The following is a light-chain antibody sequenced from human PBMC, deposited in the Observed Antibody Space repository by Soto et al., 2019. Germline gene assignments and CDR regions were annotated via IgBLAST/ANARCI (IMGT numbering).Light chain of an antibody. V-gene: IGKV4-1*01. J-gene: IGKJ1*01. CDR2: WAS. CDR1: ETVLYNNKAY. CDR3: QQYLGTPWT. Sequence: DIVMTQSPDSLAVSLGEWATINCKSSETVLYNNKAYLAWYQQNPGQPPRLLIHWASTREYGVPDRFIGDGAGTDFTLTIGRLQAEDVGVYYGQQYLGTPWTFGQGTQVDI.